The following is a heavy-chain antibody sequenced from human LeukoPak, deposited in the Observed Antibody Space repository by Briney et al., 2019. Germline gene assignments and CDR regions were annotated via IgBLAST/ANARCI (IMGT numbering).Heavy chain of an antibody. CDR2: IYTSGST. CDR1: GGSISSYY. CDR3: ARHTMVRGVPTYYFDY. V-gene: IGHV4-4*07. J-gene: IGHJ4*02. Sequence: SETLSLTRTVSGGSISSYYWSWIQQPAGKGLEWIGRIYTSGSTNYNPSLKSRVTMSVDTSKNQFSLKLSSVTAADTAVYYCARHTMVRGVPTYYFDYWGQGTLVTVSS. D-gene: IGHD3-10*01.